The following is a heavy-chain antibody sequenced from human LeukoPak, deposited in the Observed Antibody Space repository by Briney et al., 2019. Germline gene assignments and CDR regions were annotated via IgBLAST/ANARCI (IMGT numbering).Heavy chain of an antibody. D-gene: IGHD2-8*01. CDR3: ARHRTAINRHGPYDAFDI. CDR1: GVSISSGDYY. J-gene: IGHJ3*02. V-gene: IGHV4-39*01. Sequence: PSETLSLTCIVSGVSISSGDYYWGWIRQPPGKGLEWIGSIYYSGRTYYNTPLKSRVTISEDTSMNQFSLKLSFVTAADSAVYYCARHRTAINRHGPYDAFDIWGRGTMVTVSS. CDR2: IYYSGRT.